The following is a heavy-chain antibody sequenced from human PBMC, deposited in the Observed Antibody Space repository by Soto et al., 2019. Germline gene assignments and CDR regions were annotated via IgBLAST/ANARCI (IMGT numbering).Heavy chain of an antibody. J-gene: IGHJ3*02. CDR2: INAGNGNT. CDR3: ARGGRVVMAGYSGYDYGADAFDI. CDR1: GYTFTSYA. D-gene: IGHD5-12*01. V-gene: IGHV1-3*01. Sequence: ASVKVSCKASGYTFTSYAMHWVRQAPGQRLEWMGWINAGNGNTKYSQKFQGRVTITRDTSASTAYMELSSLRSEDTAVYYCARGGRVVMAGYSGYDYGADAFDIWGQGTMVTVSS.